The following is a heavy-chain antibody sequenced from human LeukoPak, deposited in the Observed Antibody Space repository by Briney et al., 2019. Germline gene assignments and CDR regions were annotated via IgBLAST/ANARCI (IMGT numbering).Heavy chain of an antibody. J-gene: IGHJ3*02. CDR1: GHSIRSRYY. D-gene: IGHD5-12*01. V-gene: IGHV4-38-2*02. CDR3: AIYSGYDLGDAFDI. CDR2: ISHSGST. Sequence: SETLSLTCTVSGHSIRSRYYWGWIRPPPAEGLEWIGRISHSGSTYYTPSLKSRVTISVDTSKNQVSLQLTSVTAADTAVYYWAIYSGYDLGDAFDIWGQGRMVTVSS.